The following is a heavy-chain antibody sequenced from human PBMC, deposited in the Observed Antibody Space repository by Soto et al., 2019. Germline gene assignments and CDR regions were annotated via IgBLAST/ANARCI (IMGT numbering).Heavy chain of an antibody. CDR3: ARGLLLWFGEPQKYYYMDV. D-gene: IGHD3-10*01. V-gene: IGHV1-8*01. CDR2: MNPNSGNT. Sequence: EASVKVSCKASGYTFTSYDINWVRQATGQGLEWMGWMNPNSGNTGYAQKFQGRVTMTRNTSISTAYMELSSLRSEDTAVYYCARGLLLWFGEPQKYYYMDVWGKGTTVTVSS. CDR1: GYTFTSYD. J-gene: IGHJ6*03.